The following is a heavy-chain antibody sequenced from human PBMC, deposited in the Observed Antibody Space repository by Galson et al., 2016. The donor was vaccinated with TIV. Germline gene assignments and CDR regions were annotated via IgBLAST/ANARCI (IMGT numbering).Heavy chain of an antibody. CDR2: IDPSGGGT. J-gene: IGHJ4*02. D-gene: IGHD2-21*01. CDR3: AVWSNIYYFAL. CDR1: GYTFISYY. V-gene: IGHV1-46*01. Sequence: SVKVSCKASGYTFISYYMHWVRQAPGQGLEWVGVIDPSGGGTTYAQKFQGRVTMTRDTPTSTVYMELSSLRSDDTAVFYCAVWSNIYYFALWGQGTLITVSS.